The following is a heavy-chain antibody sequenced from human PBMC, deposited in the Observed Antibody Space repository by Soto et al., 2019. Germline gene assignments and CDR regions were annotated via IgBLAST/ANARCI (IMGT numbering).Heavy chain of an antibody. CDR3: ARVQSSSSSDFDY. J-gene: IGHJ4*02. CDR2: IIPIFGTA. D-gene: IGHD6-6*01. CDR1: GGTFSSYA. Sequence: GASVKVSCKASGGTFSSYAISWVRQAPGQGLEWMGGIIPIFGTANYAQKFQGRVTITADKSTSAAYMELSSLRSEDTAVYYCARVQSSSSSDFDYWGQGTLVTVSS. V-gene: IGHV1-69*06.